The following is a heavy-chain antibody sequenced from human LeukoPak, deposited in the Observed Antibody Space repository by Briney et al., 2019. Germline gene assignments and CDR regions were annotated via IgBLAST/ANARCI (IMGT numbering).Heavy chain of an antibody. Sequence: GGSLRLSCAASGFTLNNAWMGWVRQAPGKGLEWIGRIKSKTHGGTTDFAAPVKGRFTISKDDSRNTLYLLLNSLKSDDTAKYYCTTDRGIEARPLFDLWGQGILVTVSS. CDR1: GFTLNNAW. CDR2: IKSKTHGGTT. J-gene: IGHJ4*02. CDR3: TTDRGIEARPLFDL. D-gene: IGHD6-6*01. V-gene: IGHV3-15*01.